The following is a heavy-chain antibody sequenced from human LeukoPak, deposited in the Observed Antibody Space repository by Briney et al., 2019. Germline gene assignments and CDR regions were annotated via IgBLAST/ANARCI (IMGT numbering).Heavy chain of an antibody. CDR1: GFTFSDYY. V-gene: IGHV3-11*01. D-gene: IGHD5-18*01. J-gene: IGHJ4*02. Sequence: GGSLRLSCAASGFTFSDYYMGWMRQAPGKGLEWVSYISSSGSSIYYADSVKGRFTLSRDNAKNSLYLQMNSLRAEDTAVYYCAKLANTASDFDYWGQGTLVTVSS. CDR2: ISSSGSSI. CDR3: AKLANTASDFDY.